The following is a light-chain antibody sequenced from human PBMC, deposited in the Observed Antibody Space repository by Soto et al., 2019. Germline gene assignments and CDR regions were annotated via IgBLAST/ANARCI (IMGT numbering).Light chain of an antibody. Sequence: QSVLTQPASVSGSPGQWITISCTGTSSDVRSYNLLSWYQQHPGKAPKLMIYEGSKRPSGVSNRFSGSKSGNTASLTIFGLQAEDEADYYCCSYAGSSTYVFGTGTKVTVL. CDR3: CSYAGSSTYV. V-gene: IGLV2-23*01. CDR2: EGS. CDR1: SSDVRSYNL. J-gene: IGLJ1*01.